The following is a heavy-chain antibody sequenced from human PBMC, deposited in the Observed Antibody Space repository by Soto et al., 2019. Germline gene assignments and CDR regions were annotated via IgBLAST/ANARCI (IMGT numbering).Heavy chain of an antibody. V-gene: IGHV4-34*01. CDR2: INHSGST. J-gene: IGHJ4*02. D-gene: IGHD3-3*01. Sequence: NPSETLSLTCAVYGGSFSGYYWSWIRQPPGKGLEWIGEINHSGSTNYNPSLKSRVTISVDTSKNQFSLKLSSVTAADTAVYYCARIRITIFEVVTEPFDYWGQGTLVTVSS. CDR3: ARIRITIFEVVTEPFDY. CDR1: GGSFSGYY.